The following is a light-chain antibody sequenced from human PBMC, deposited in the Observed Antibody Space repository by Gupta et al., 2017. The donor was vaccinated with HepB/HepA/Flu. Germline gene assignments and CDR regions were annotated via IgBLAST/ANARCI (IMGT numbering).Light chain of an antibody. J-gene: IGLJ3*02. CDR3: AAWDDSLSGRGV. Sequence: QSVLTQPPSASGTPGQRVTISCSGSSSHIGSNYVYCYQQLPGTAPKLLIYRNNQRPSGVPDRFSGSKSGTSASLAISGLRSEDEADYYCAAWDDSLSGRGVFGGGTKLTVL. CDR2: RNN. CDR1: SSHIGSNY. V-gene: IGLV1-47*01.